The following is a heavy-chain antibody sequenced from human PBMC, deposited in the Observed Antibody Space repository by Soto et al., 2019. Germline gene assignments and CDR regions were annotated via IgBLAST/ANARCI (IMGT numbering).Heavy chain of an antibody. D-gene: IGHD3-9*01. CDR2: ISGSGGST. Sequence: GGSLRLSCAASGFTFSSYAMSWVRQAPGEGLEWVSAISGSGGSTYYADSVKGRFTISRDNSKNTLYLQMNSLRAEDTAVYYCAKDESYYDILTGLPLDYWGQGTLVTVSS. V-gene: IGHV3-23*01. CDR1: GFTFSSYA. J-gene: IGHJ4*02. CDR3: AKDESYYDILTGLPLDY.